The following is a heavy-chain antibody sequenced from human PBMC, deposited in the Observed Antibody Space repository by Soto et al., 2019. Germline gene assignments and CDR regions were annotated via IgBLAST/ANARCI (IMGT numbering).Heavy chain of an antibody. CDR2: FDPEDGET. CDR3: ATPSRAVLRFLEWLAAFDI. J-gene: IGHJ3*02. D-gene: IGHD3-3*01. V-gene: IGHV1-24*01. CDR1: GYTLTELS. Sequence: ASVKVSCKVSGYTLTELSMHWVRQAPGKGLEWMGGFDPEDGETIYAQKFQGRVTMTEDTSTDTAYMELSSLRSEDTAVYYCATPSRAVLRFLEWLAAFDIWGQGTMVTVSS.